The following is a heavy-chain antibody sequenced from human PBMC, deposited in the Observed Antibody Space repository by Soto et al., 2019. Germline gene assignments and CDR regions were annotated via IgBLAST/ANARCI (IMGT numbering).Heavy chain of an antibody. V-gene: IGHV1-69*01. D-gene: IGHD2-2*01. Sequence: QVQLVQSGAEVRKPGSSVTVSCKASGGTFSNYAISWVRQAPGQGLEWMGGIIPSVGTGSYAQKFKGRVTITADEPTTTAYMELSSLRFEATAVYYCARVVILVPTAATHDYYHVDVCGPGTTVTATS. CDR2: IIPSVGTG. J-gene: IGHJ6*02. CDR1: GGTFSNYA. CDR3: ARVVILVPTAATHDYYHVDV.